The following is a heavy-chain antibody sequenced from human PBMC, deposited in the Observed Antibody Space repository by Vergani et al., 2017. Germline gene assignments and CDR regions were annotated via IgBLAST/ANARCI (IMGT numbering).Heavy chain of an antibody. J-gene: IGHJ4*02. CDR3: ARETDRDGYFN. D-gene: IGHD5-24*01. V-gene: IGHV4-39*07. Sequence: QLQLQESGPGLVKPSETLSLTCTVSGGSISSSSYYWGWIRQPPGKGLEWIGSIYYSGSTYYNPSLKSRVTISVDTSKNQFSLKLSSVTAADTAVYYCARETDRDGYFNWGQGTLVTVSS. CDR1: GGSISSSSYY. CDR2: IYYSGST.